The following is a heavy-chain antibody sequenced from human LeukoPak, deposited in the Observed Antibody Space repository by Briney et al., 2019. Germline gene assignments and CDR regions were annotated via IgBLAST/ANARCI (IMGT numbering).Heavy chain of an antibody. CDR2: MNPNSGNT. J-gene: IGHJ4*02. Sequence: ASVKVSCKASGYTFTSYDINWVRQATGQGLEWMGWMNPNSGNTGYAQKFQGRVTITRNTSISTAHMELSSLRSEDTAVYYCARGAQKYYFDYWGQGTLVTVSS. CDR3: ARGAQKYYFDY. V-gene: IGHV1-8*03. CDR1: GYTFTSYD.